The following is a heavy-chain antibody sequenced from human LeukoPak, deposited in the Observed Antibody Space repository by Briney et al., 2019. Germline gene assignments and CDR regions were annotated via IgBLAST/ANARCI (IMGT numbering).Heavy chain of an antibody. Sequence: SVKVSCKASGGTFSSYAISWVRQAPGQGLEWMGRIIPIFGTANYAQKFQGRVTITTDESTSTAYMELSSLRPEDTAVYYCARDGWNYGSDYWGQGTLVTVSS. CDR2: IIPIFGTA. CDR3: ARDGWNYGSDY. CDR1: GGTFSSYA. V-gene: IGHV1-69*05. J-gene: IGHJ4*02. D-gene: IGHD1-7*01.